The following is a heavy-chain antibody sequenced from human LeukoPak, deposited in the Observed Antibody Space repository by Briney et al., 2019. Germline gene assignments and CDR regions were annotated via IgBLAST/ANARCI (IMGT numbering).Heavy chain of an antibody. V-gene: IGHV1-69*13. CDR2: IIPIFGTA. CDR3: ARKASYYYDFTDAFDI. J-gene: IGHJ3*02. CDR1: GGTFSSYA. D-gene: IGHD3-22*01. Sequence: ASVKVSCKASGGTFSSYAISWVRQAPGQGLEWMGGIIPIFGTANYAQKFQGRVTITADESTSTAYMELSSLRSEDTAVYYCARKASYYYDFTDAFDIWGQGTMVTVSS.